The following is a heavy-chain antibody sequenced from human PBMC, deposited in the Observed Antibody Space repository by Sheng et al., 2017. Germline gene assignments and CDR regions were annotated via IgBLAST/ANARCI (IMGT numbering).Heavy chain of an antibody. CDR2: IRSKAYGGTT. D-gene: IGHD3-22*01. J-gene: IGHJ3*02. CDR3: LRDQGPYYYDSSGYYYARWAFDI. Sequence: GLEWVGFIRSKAYGGTTEYAASVKGRFTISRDDSKSIAYLQMNSLKTEDTAVYYXLRDQGPYYYDSSGYYYARWAFDIWGQGTMVTVSS. V-gene: IGHV3-49*02.